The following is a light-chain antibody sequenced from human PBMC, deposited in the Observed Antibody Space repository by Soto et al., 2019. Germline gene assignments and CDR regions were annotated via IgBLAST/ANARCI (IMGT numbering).Light chain of an antibody. CDR2: LAS. Sequence: EIVLTQSPGTLSLSPGERATLSCRASQSVSSSYLAWYQQKPGQAPRLLIYLASSRATGIPDRFSGSGSGTDFTLTISRLEPEDFAVYYCQQYGSSPRTFGEGTKVDIK. J-gene: IGKJ1*01. V-gene: IGKV3-20*01. CDR3: QQYGSSPRT. CDR1: QSVSSSY.